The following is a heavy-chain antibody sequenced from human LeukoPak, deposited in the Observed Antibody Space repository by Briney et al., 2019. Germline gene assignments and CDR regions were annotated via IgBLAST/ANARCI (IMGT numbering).Heavy chain of an antibody. CDR2: IIPILGIA. CDR1: GGTFSSYA. J-gene: IGHJ6*02. D-gene: IGHD1-26*01. V-gene: IGHV1-69*04. CDR3: AFRGTSYYYGMDV. Sequence: VASVKVSCKASGGTFSSYAISWVRQAPGQGLEWMGRIIPILGIANYAQKFQGRVTITADKSTSTAYMELSSLRSEDTAVYYCAFRGTSYYYGMDVWGQGTTVTVSS.